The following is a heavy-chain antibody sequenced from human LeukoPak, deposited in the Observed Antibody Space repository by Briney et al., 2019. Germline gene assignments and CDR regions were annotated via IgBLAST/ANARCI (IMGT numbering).Heavy chain of an antibody. CDR1: GYTFTGYY. D-gene: IGHD2-2*01. V-gene: IGHV1-2*02. CDR2: INPNSGGT. J-gene: IGHJ5*02. Sequence: ASVKVSCKASGYTFTGYYMHWVRQAPGQGLEWMGWINPNSGGTNYAQKLQGRVTMTRDTSISTAYMELSRLRSDDTAVYYCARYVEDIVVVPAALNWFDPWGQGTLVTVSS. CDR3: ARYVEDIVVVPAALNWFDP.